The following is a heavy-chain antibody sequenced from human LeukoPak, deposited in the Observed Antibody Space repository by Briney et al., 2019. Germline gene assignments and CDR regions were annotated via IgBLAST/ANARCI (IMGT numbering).Heavy chain of an antibody. V-gene: IGHV5-51*01. CDR2: IYPGDSDT. CDR1: GYSFTSYW. CDR3: ARHGNYDFWSGYYVDY. Sequence: TSGESLKISCKGSGYSFTSYWIGWVRQMPGKGLEWMVIIYPGDSDTRYSPSFQGQVTISADKSISTAYLQWSSLKASDTARYYCARHGNYDFWSGYYVDYWGQGTLVTVSS. D-gene: IGHD3-3*01. J-gene: IGHJ4*02.